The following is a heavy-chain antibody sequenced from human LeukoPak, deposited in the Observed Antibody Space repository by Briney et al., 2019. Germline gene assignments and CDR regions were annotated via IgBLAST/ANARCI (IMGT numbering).Heavy chain of an antibody. J-gene: IGHJ4*02. CDR3: AKDGSKDGYKFRWVDY. CDR1: GFTMRDYS. D-gene: IGHD5-12*01. CDR2: ISKSDDYV. Sequence: GGSLRLSCAASGFTMRDYSMNWVHQAPGKGLEWVSFISKSDDYVFYADSVKGRFTISRDNSKNTLYLQMNSLRAEDTAVYYCAKDGSKDGYKFRWVDYWGQGTLVTVSS. V-gene: IGHV3-23*01.